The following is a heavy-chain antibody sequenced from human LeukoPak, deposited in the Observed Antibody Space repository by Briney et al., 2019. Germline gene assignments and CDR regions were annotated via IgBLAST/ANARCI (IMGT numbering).Heavy chain of an antibody. CDR1: GFTFSSYS. J-gene: IGHJ5*02. D-gene: IGHD2-15*01. CDR2: ISSSSSYI. V-gene: IGHV3-21*01. Sequence: SGGSLRLSCAASGFTFSSYSMNWVRQAPGKGLEWVSSISSSSSYIYYADSVKGRFTISRDNAKNSLYLQMNSLRAEDTAVYYCASVGYCRGGSCYRSGSENWFDPWGQGTLVTVSS. CDR3: ASVGYCRGGSCYRSGSENWFDP.